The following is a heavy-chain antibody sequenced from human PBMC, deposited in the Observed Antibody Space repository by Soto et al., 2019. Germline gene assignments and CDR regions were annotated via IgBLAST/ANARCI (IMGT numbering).Heavy chain of an antibody. Sequence: QLQLQESGSGLVKPSQTLSLTCTVSDGSINSGGYSWIWIRQPPGKGLEWIGYIYHTGNTFYNPSLQSRVTISVDQSKNQFSLSLGSVTAADTAMYYCARVERTLSTPFAYGMDVWGQGTTDTVSS. V-gene: IGHV4-30-2*01. J-gene: IGHJ6*02. CDR3: ARVERTLSTPFAYGMDV. CDR1: DGSINSGGYS. D-gene: IGHD2-2*01. CDR2: IYHTGNT.